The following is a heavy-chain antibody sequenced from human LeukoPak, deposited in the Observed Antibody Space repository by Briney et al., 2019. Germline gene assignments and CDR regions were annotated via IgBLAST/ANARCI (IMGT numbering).Heavy chain of an antibody. V-gene: IGHV4-39*07. CDR2: IYYSGST. CDR1: GGSISSSSYY. J-gene: IGHJ5*02. D-gene: IGHD3-10*01. CDR3: ARERASASNYGSGRNNWFDP. Sequence: PSETLSLTCTVSGGSISSSSYYWGWIRQPPGKGLEWIGSIYYSGSTYYNPSLKSRVTISVDTSKNQFSLKLSSVTAADTAVYYCARERASASNYGSGRNNWFDPWGQGTLVTVSS.